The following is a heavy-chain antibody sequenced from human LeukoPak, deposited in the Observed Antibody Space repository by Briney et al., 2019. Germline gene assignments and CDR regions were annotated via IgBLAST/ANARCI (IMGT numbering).Heavy chain of an antibody. Sequence: GGSLRLSCAASGFTFSSYSMNWVRQAPGKGLEWVSYISSSSSTIYYADSVKGRFTISRDNAKNSLYQQMNSLRDEDTAVYYCARELSMAVWGQGTTVTVSS. CDR2: ISSSSSTI. V-gene: IGHV3-48*02. J-gene: IGHJ6*02. CDR3: ARELSMAV. CDR1: GFTFSSYS.